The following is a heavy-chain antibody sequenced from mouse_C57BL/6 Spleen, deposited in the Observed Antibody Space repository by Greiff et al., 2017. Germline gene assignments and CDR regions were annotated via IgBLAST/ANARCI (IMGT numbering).Heavy chain of an antibody. J-gene: IGHJ2*01. V-gene: IGHV1-80*01. CDR3: ARRTVVAPDY. CDR2: IYPGDGDT. CDR1: GYAFSSYW. Sequence: QVQLQQSGAELVKPGASVKISCKASGYAFSSYWMNWVKQRPAKGLEWIGQIYPGDGDTNYNGKFKGKATLTADKSSSTAYMQLSSLTSEDSAVYFCARRTVVAPDYWGQGTTLTVSS. D-gene: IGHD1-1*01.